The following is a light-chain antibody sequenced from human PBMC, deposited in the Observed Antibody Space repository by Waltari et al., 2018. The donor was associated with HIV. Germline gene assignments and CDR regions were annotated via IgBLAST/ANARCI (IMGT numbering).Light chain of an antibody. J-gene: IGLJ2*01. Sequence: QSALTQPPSASGSPGQSVTISCTGTSSDVGGSNYVSWYQQHPGKAPKPMIYGVNKRPSGVPDRFSGSKSGNTASLTVSGLQGEDEAEYYCSSYGGSNNVVFGGGTKLTVL. CDR1: SSDVGGSNY. CDR2: GVN. CDR3: SSYGGSNNVV. V-gene: IGLV2-8*01.